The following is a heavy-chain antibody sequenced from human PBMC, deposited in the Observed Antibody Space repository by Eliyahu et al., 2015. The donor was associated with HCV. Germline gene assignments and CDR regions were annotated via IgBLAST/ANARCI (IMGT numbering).Heavy chain of an antibody. D-gene: IGHD3-22*01. CDR3: ARDYSSSGYQIDY. Sequence: GGGVVQPGRSLRLSCAASGFTFSSYGMHWVRQAPGKGLEWVAVIWYDGSNKYYADSVKGRFTISRDNSKNTLYLQMNSLRAEDTAVYYCARDYSSSGYQIDYWGQGTLVTVSS. CDR2: IWYDGSNK. CDR1: GFTFSSYG. J-gene: IGHJ4*02. V-gene: IGHV3-33*08.